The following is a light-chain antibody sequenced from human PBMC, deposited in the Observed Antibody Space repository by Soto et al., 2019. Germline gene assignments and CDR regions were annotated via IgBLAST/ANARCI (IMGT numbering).Light chain of an antibody. V-gene: IGKV3D-15*01. CDR3: QQYDDWQT. CDR1: QNVNIN. J-gene: IGKJ4*01. Sequence: EIVMTQSPATLSVSPGERVTLSCRASQNVNINLAWCQQKPGQAPRLLIYHASNRAPGIPARFSGSGSGTEFSLTISSLQSEDFAVYHCQQYDDWQTFGGGTKVDIK. CDR2: HAS.